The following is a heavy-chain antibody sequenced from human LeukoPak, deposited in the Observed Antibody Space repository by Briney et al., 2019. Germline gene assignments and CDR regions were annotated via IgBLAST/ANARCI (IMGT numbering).Heavy chain of an antibody. Sequence: SETLSLTCTVSGGSISSYYWSWIRQPPGKGLEWIGYIYYSGSTNYNPSLKSRVTVSVDTSKNQFSLKLSSVTAADTAVYYCARDLEAVTPGYGMDVWGQGTTVTVSS. CDR2: IYYSGST. CDR1: GGSISSYY. CDR3: ARDLEAVTPGYGMDV. J-gene: IGHJ6*02. D-gene: IGHD4-11*01. V-gene: IGHV4-59*01.